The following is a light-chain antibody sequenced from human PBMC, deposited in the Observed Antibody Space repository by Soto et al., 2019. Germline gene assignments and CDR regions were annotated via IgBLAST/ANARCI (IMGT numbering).Light chain of an antibody. CDR3: QQYGSSPTT. Sequence: TQSPGTLSVSPRGGATLSCMASQSISDTLAWYQQKPGQAPRLLIYGASTRATGIPARFSGSGSGTDFILSISRLEPEDFAVYHCQQYGSSPTTLGQGTNVDIK. V-gene: IGKV3-20*01. J-gene: IGKJ1*01. CDR1: QSISDT. CDR2: GAS.